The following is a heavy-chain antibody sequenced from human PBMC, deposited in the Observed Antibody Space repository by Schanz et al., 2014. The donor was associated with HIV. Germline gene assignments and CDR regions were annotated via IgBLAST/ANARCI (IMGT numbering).Heavy chain of an antibody. D-gene: IGHD5-18*01. J-gene: IGHJ4*02. V-gene: IGHV3-11*01. Sequence: QVQLVESGGAVVQPGRSLRLSCTASGFSFSDYHMSWIRQAPGKGLEWVSSLSGSGSNIYYADSVKGRFTISRDNGKNSLFLQMNSLRAEDTAVYFCAVLWIQPPFDYWGQGTLVTVSS. CDR1: GFSFSDYH. CDR3: AVLWIQPPFDY. CDR2: LSGSGSNI.